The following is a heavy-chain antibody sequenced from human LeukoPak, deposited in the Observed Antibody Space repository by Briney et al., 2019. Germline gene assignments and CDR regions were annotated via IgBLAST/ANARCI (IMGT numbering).Heavy chain of an antibody. CDR1: GFTVTSNY. D-gene: IGHD2/OR15-2a*01. CDR2: ISGSDGST. J-gene: IGHJ4*02. V-gene: IGHV3-23*01. CDR3: ARAGNTRFDY. Sequence: GGSLRLSCAASGFTVTSNYMSWVRQAPGKGLEWVSSISGSDGSTYYADSVKGRFTISRDNSKNTLYLQMNSLRAEDTAVYYCARAGNTRFDYWGQGTLVTVSS.